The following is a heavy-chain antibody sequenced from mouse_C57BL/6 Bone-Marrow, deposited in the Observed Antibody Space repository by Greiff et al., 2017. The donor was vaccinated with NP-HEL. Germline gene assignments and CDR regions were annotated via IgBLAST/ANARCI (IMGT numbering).Heavy chain of an antibody. CDR1: GFSLTSYG. V-gene: IGHV2-2*01. Sequence: QVQLQQSGPGLVQPSQSVSITCTVSGFSLTSYGVHWVRQSPGKGLEWLGVIWSGGSTDYNAAFISRLSISKENSNSQVFMKMNSLQAEDTAIDYCARKGNRDYDSFADWGQGTLVTVAA. D-gene: IGHD2-4*01. CDR3: ARKGNRDYDSFAD. CDR2: IWSGGST. J-gene: IGHJ3*01.